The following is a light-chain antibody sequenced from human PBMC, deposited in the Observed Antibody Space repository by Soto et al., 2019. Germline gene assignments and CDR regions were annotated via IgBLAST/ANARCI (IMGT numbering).Light chain of an antibody. Sequence: EIVLTQSPGTLSLSPGERATLSCRASQSVSSDYLAWYQQKPGQAPRLLIYGAFSRATGIPDRFSGSGSGTDFTLTISRLEPEDFAVYYCQQYGSSPSGTFGQGTKVDIK. J-gene: IGKJ1*01. CDR2: GAF. V-gene: IGKV3-20*01. CDR1: QSVSSDY. CDR3: QQYGSSPSGT.